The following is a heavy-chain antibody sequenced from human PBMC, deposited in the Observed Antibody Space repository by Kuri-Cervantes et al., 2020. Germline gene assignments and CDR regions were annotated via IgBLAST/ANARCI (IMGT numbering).Heavy chain of an antibody. Sequence: GGSLRLSCAVSGFTVSSNYMSWVRQAPGKGLEWVSVIYSGGSTYYADSVKGRFTISRDNSENTLYLQMNSLRAEDTAVYYCAKDTVVVITPNFDYWGQGTLVTVSS. V-gene: IGHV3-53*01. CDR2: IYSGGST. D-gene: IGHD3-22*01. J-gene: IGHJ4*02. CDR1: GFTVSSNY. CDR3: AKDTVVVITPNFDY.